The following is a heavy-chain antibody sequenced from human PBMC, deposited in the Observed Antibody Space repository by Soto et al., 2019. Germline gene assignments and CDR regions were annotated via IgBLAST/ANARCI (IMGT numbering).Heavy chain of an antibody. CDR1: GFTFSSYW. D-gene: IGHD3-22*01. J-gene: IGHJ4*02. CDR3: ARDSRRITMIGSGDY. Sequence: EVQLVESGGGLVQPGGSLRLSCAASGFTFSSYWMHWVRQAPGKGLVWVSRINSDGSSTSYADSVKGRFTISRDNAKNTLYLQMNSLRAEDTAVYYCARDSRRITMIGSGDYWGQGTLVTVSS. V-gene: IGHV3-74*01. CDR2: INSDGSST.